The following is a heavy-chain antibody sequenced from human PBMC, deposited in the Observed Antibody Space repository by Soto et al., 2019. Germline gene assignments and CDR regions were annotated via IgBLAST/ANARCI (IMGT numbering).Heavy chain of an antibody. CDR2: IYYSGST. D-gene: IGHD2-2*01. V-gene: IGHV4-39*01. Sequence: LSLTCTVSDGSISSSSYYWGWIRQLPGKGLEWIGSIYYSGSTYYNPSLKSRVTISVDTSENQFSLKLSSVTAADTAVYYCARLGPAAMTNAFDIWGQGTMVTVSS. CDR3: ARLGPAAMTNAFDI. CDR1: DGSISSSSYY. J-gene: IGHJ3*02.